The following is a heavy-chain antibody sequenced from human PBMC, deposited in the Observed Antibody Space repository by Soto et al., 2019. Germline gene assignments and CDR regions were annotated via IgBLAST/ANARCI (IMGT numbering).Heavy chain of an antibody. CDR1: GFTFSSYA. V-gene: IGHV3-64*01. Sequence: PGGSLRLSCAASGFTFSSYAMHWVRQAPGKGLKYVSAISSNGGSTYYANSVKGRFTISRDNSKNTLYLQMGSLRAEDMAVYYCARQWLDSYYFDYWGQGTLVTVSS. J-gene: IGHJ4*02. CDR2: ISSNGGST. CDR3: ARQWLDSYYFDY. D-gene: IGHD6-19*01.